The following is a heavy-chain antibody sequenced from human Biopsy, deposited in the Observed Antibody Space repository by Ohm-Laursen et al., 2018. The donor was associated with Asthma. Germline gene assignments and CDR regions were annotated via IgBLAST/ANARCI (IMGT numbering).Heavy chain of an antibody. Sequence: TLSLTCAVSYGSITSDGYYWTWIRQHPGKGLEWIGFIYYSGSTYYNPPLKSRVSISIDTSKNQFSLKLSSVTAADTAVYYCARAQDYYDSRGYYRSFDYWGQGTLVTVSS. CDR3: ARAQDYYDSRGYYRSFDY. CDR2: IYYSGST. CDR1: YGSITSDGYY. J-gene: IGHJ4*02. D-gene: IGHD3-22*01. V-gene: IGHV4-31*11.